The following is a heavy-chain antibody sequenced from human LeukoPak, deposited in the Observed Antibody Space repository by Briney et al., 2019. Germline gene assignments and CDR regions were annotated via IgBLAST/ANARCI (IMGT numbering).Heavy chain of an antibody. Sequence: GGSLRLSCAVSGLTFSEYWMHWVRQDAGKGLVWVAGISKDGGSTEYADFVKGRCTISRDNAKNTLYLQMNSLTVDDTAVYYCTSGIGTYGYWGLGAQVTVSS. V-gene: IGHV3-74*03. D-gene: IGHD3-10*01. CDR1: GLTFSEYW. J-gene: IGHJ4*02. CDR3: TSGIGTYGY. CDR2: ISKDGGST.